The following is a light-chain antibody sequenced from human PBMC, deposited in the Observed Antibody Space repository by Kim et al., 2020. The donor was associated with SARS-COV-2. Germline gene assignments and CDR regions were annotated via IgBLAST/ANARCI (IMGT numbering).Light chain of an antibody. V-gene: IGLV3-21*04. CDR3: QVWDSSSDQPYV. J-gene: IGLJ1*01. CDR1: NRGSKS. Sequence: GKRARMGGGGKNRGSKSVHWYQQKPGQGPGLVIYYDSGGPSGIPGRFSGSNSGNTATLTMSRVEAGDEADYYCQVWDSSSDQPYVFGTGTKVTVL. CDR2: YDS.